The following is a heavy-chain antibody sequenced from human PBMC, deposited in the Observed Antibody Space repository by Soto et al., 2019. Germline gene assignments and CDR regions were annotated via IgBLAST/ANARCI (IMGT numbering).Heavy chain of an antibody. CDR2: LWKDGSNI. J-gene: IGHJ6*02. CDR3: VRGRRGMDV. Sequence: GGSLRLSCVVSGFAFSDYGMHWVRQAPGKGLECVAGLWKDGSNIYFADSVKGRFTISRDNSKNMLFLQMNSLRAEDTASYYCVRGRRGMDVWGQGTTVTVSS. CDR1: GFAFSDYG. V-gene: IGHV3-33*01.